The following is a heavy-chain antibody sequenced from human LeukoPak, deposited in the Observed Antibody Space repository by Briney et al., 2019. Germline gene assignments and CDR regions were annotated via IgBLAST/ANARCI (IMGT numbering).Heavy chain of an antibody. Sequence: ASVKLSCKASGYTFTSYYMHWVRQAPGQGLEWMGIINPSGGSTSYAQKFQGRVTMTRDTSTSTVYMELSSLRSEDTAVYYCARDHPYYCSSTSCNRDGMDVWGQGTTVTVSS. V-gene: IGHV1-46*01. J-gene: IGHJ6*02. D-gene: IGHD2-2*02. CDR2: INPSGGST. CDR3: ARDHPYYCSSTSCNRDGMDV. CDR1: GYTFTSYY.